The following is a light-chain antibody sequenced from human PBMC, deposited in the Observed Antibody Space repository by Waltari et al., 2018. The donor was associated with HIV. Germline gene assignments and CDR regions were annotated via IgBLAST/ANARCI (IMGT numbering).Light chain of an antibody. CDR2: DNN. J-gene: IGLJ3*02. CDR3: GTWDSSLSVWV. V-gene: IGLV1-51*01. Sequence: QSVLTQPPSVSAAPGQKVTISPSGSSSNIGNNFVSWYQQIPGTAPKLLIYDNNKRPSGIPDRFSGSKSGTSATLGITGLQTGDEADYYCGTWDSSLSVWVFGGGTNLTVL. CDR1: SSNIGNNF.